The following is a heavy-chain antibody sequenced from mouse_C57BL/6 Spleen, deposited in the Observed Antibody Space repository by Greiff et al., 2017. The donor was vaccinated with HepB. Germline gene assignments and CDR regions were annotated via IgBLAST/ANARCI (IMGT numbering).Heavy chain of an antibody. Sequence: EVQRVESGPELVKPGASVKIPCKASGYTFTDYNMDWVKQSHGKSLEWIGEIYPNNGGNIYNQKFKGKATLTVDKSSSTAYMELRSLKSEDTAVYYCARIRDDYGWFAYWGQGTLVTVSS. V-gene: IGHV1-18*01. CDR1: GYTFTDYN. J-gene: IGHJ3*01. CDR2: IYPNNGGN. CDR3: ARIRDDYGWFAY. D-gene: IGHD2-4*01.